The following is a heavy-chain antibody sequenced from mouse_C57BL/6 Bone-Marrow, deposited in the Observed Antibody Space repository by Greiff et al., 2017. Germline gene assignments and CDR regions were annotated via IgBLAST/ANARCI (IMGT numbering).Heavy chain of an antibody. Sequence: QVHVKQPGAELVRPGTSVKLSCKASGYTFTSYWMHWVKQRPGQGLEWIGVIDPSDSYTNYNQKFKGKATLTVDTSSRTAYMQLSSLTSEDSAVYYCASTGFAYWGQGTLVTVSA. CDR2: IDPSDSYT. J-gene: IGHJ3*01. CDR1: GYTFTSYW. D-gene: IGHD4-1*02. CDR3: ASTGFAY. V-gene: IGHV1-59*01.